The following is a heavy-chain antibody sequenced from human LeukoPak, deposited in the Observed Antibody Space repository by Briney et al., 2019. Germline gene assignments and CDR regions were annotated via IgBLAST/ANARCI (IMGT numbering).Heavy chain of an antibody. V-gene: IGHV1-2*04. D-gene: IGHD2-15*01. J-gene: IGHJ4*02. CDR1: GYTFTGYY. CDR2: INPNSGGT. CDR3: ARDDCSGGSCYFDY. Sequence: ASVKVSCKASGYTFTGYYMHWVRQAPGQGLEWMGWINPNSGGTNYAQKFQGWVTMTRDTSISTAYMELSRLRSEDTAVYYCARDDCSGGSCYFDYWGQGTLVTVPS.